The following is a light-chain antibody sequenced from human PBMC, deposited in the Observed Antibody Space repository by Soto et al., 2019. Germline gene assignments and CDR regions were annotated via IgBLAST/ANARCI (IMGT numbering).Light chain of an antibody. V-gene: IGLV2-11*01. CDR2: DVS. J-gene: IGLJ1*01. CDR3: CSYAGSYTWV. Sequence: QSALTQPASVSGSPGQSITISCTGTSSDVGGYNFVSWYQQHPGKAPKLMIYDVSKRPSGVPDRFSGSKSANTASLTISGLQAEDEADYYCCSYAGSYTWVFGTGTKVTVL. CDR1: SSDVGGYNF.